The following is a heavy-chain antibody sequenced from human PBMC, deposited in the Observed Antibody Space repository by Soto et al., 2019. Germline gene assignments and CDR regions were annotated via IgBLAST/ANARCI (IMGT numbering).Heavy chain of an antibody. Sequence: GASEKVSCKASGYTFTRYYMHWVRQAPGQGLEWMGIINPSGGSTSYAQKFQGRVTMTRDTSTSTVYMELSSLRSEDTAVYYCATYRGSTRYFDYWCQGTLVTVSS. D-gene: IGHD5-12*01. J-gene: IGHJ4*02. CDR2: INPSGGST. CDR3: ATYRGSTRYFDY. CDR1: GYTFTRYY. V-gene: IGHV1-46*01.